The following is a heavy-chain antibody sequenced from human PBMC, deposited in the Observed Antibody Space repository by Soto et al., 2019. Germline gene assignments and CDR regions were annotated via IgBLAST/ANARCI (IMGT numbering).Heavy chain of an antibody. J-gene: IGHJ6*02. CDR2: IYYSGST. Sequence: SETLSLTCTVSGGSISSGGYYWSWIRQHPGKGLEWIGYIYYSGSTYYNPSLKSRVTISVDTSKNQFSLKLSSVTAADTAVYYCARDIVNVAAANPYYYGMDVWGQGTTVTVSS. D-gene: IGHD6-13*01. CDR1: GGSISSGGYY. CDR3: ARDIVNVAAANPYYYGMDV. V-gene: IGHV4-31*02.